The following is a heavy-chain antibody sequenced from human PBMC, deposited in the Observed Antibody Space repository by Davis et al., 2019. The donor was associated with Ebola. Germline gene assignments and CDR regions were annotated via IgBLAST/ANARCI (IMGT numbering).Heavy chain of an antibody. CDR2: INHRGST. D-gene: IGHD3-10*01. V-gene: IGHV4-34*01. J-gene: IGHJ4*02. CDR3: ARAGFGESIDY. CDR1: GGSFSGYY. Sequence: SETLSLTCAVYGGSFSGYYWSWIRQPPGKGLEWIGEINHRGSTNYNPSLKSRVTMSIDTSKNQFSLKLSSVTAADTAVYYCARAGFGESIDYWGQGTLVTVSS.